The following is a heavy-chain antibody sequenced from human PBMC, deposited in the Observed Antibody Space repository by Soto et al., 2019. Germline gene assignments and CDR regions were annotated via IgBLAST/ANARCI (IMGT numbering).Heavy chain of an antibody. Sequence: GGSLRLSCTASGFTFGDYAMSWFRQAPGKGLEWVGFIRSKAYGGTTEYAASVKGRFTISRDDSKSIAYLQMNSLKTEDTAVYYCTRVPQQWLRGIEYFQHWGQGTLVTVSS. D-gene: IGHD6-19*01. V-gene: IGHV3-49*03. CDR2: IRSKAYGGTT. CDR1: GFTFGDYA. CDR3: TRVPQQWLRGIEYFQH. J-gene: IGHJ1*01.